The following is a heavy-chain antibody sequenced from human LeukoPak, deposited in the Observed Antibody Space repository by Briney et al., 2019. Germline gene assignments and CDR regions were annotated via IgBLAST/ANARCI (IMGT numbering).Heavy chain of an antibody. Sequence: GGSLRLSCAASGFTFSRFWMSWVRQAPGKGLEWVANIKQDGSEKYYVDSVKGRFTISRDNAKNSLYLQMNSLRAEDTAVLYCARDGTYTDYDPDFDIWGQGTLVTVSS. V-gene: IGHV3-7*04. CDR1: GFTFSRFW. J-gene: IGHJ4*02. CDR3: ARDGTYTDYDPDFDI. CDR2: IKQDGSEK. D-gene: IGHD5-12*01.